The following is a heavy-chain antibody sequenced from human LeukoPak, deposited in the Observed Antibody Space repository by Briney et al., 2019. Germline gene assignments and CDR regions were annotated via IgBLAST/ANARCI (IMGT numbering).Heavy chain of an antibody. Sequence: SETLSLTCTVSGGSISSYYWSWIRQPPGKGLEWLGYIYYSGSTNYNPSLKSRVTISVDTSKNQFSLKLSSVTAADTAVYYCARLVVSPLRDAFDIWGQGTMVTVSS. CDR1: GGSISSYY. CDR3: ARLVVSPLRDAFDI. V-gene: IGHV4-59*08. D-gene: IGHD3-22*01. CDR2: IYYSGST. J-gene: IGHJ3*02.